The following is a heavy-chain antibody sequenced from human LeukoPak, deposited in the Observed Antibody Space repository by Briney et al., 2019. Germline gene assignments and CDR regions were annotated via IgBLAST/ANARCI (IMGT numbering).Heavy chain of an antibody. J-gene: IGHJ4*02. Sequence: SETLSLTCTVSGGSISSYYWGWIRQPPGKGLEWIGSIYYSGSTYYNPSLKSRVTISVDTSKNQFSLKLSSVTAADTAVCYCARERENYGSGSYLDYWGQGTLVTVSS. CDR1: GGSISSYY. V-gene: IGHV4-39*07. CDR2: IYYSGST. D-gene: IGHD3-10*01. CDR3: ARERENYGSGSYLDY.